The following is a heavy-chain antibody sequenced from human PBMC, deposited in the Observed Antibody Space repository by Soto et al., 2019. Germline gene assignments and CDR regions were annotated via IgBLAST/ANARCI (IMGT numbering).Heavy chain of an antibody. Sequence: GGSLRLSCTASGFTFNRHAMTWVRQAPGKGLDWVSGLSDSGGSIYYADSVKGRFTISRDNSMNTLYLQMNTLRAEDTAVYYCARDNSGIAVAGNPNYGMDVWGQGTTVTVSS. J-gene: IGHJ6*02. V-gene: IGHV3-23*01. CDR2: LSDSGGSI. CDR1: GFTFNRHA. CDR3: ARDNSGIAVAGNPNYGMDV. D-gene: IGHD6-19*01.